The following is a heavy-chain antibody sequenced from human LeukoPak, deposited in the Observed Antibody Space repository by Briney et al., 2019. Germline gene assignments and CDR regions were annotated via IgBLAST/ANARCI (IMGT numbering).Heavy chain of an antibody. CDR3: ARAVKIRPRRSGSYSACYFDY. J-gene: IGHJ4*02. CDR1: GGSFSGYY. Sequence: SETLSLICAVYGGSFSGYYWSWIRQPPGRGLEWIGEIEHSGSTNYNPSLKSRVTISVDTSKNQFSLKLSSVTAADTAVYYCARAVKIRPRRSGSYSACYFDYWGQGTLVTVSS. CDR2: IEHSGST. D-gene: IGHD3-10*01. V-gene: IGHV4-34*01.